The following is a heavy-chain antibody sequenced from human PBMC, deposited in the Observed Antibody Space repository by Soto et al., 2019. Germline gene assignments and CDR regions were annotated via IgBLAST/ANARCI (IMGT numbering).Heavy chain of an antibody. J-gene: IGHJ4*02. V-gene: IGHV2-5*04. CDR1: GFSLTTSAVA. CDR2: VYGSDDK. D-gene: IGHD1-1*01. CDR3: VRRYDPYYFGY. Sequence: QITLQESGPPLVKPTQPLTLTCTFSGFSLTTSAVAVGWIRQPPGKALEWLAIVYGSDDKFYNPSLKSSLPITKDNSKKQVVLTLSDMDPVDTGTYFCVRRYDPYYFGYWGQGTLVTLSS.